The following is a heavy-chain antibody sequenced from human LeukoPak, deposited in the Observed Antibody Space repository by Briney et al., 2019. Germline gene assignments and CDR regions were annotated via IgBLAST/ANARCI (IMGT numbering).Heavy chain of an antibody. D-gene: IGHD2-15*01. V-gene: IGHV3-66*02. CDR3: ARDRGYCSGGSCYSGFESLHLFGY. CDR2: IYSGGST. CDR1: GFTVSSNY. Sequence: GGSLRLSCAASGFTVSSNYMSWVRQAPGKGLEWVSVIYSGGSTYYADSVKGRFTISRDNSKNTLYLQMNSLRAEDTAVYYCARDRGYCSGGSCYSGFESLHLFGYWGQGTLVTVSS. J-gene: IGHJ4*02.